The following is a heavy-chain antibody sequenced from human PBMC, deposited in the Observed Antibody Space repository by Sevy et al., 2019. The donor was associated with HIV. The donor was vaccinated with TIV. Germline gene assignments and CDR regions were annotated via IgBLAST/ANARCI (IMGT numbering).Heavy chain of an antibody. CDR3: AREGCTKPHDY. CDR2: LSFGCGKI. D-gene: IGHD2-8*01. J-gene: IGHJ4*02. Sequence: GGSLRLSCAASGFDFSIYSMSWVRQAPGKGLEWVSTLSFGCGKINYADSVKGRFTFSRDNSKSSEYLQMNNMRVEDTAVYYCAREGCTKPHDYWGQGTLVTVSS. V-gene: IGHV3-23*01. CDR1: GFDFSIYS.